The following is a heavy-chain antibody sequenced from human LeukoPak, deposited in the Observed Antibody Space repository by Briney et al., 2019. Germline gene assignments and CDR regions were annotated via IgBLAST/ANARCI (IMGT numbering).Heavy chain of an antibody. Sequence: GGSLRLSCAAAGFPFSSYWMSWVRQAPGKGLEWVANIKQDGSDEYYVDSVKGRFTISRDNAKNSLYLQVNSLRVDDTAVYYCARLTGTTCFDYWGQGTLVTVSS. J-gene: IGHJ4*02. CDR1: GFPFSSYW. V-gene: IGHV3-7*01. CDR3: ARLTGTTCFDY. CDR2: IKQDGSDE. D-gene: IGHD1-1*01.